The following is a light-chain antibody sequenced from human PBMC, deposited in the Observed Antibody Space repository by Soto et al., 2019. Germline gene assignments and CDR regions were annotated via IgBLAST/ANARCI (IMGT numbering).Light chain of an antibody. CDR3: QQLNTYLVT. V-gene: IGKV1-9*01. J-gene: IGKJ5*01. Sequence: DIQLTQSPSLLSASVGDRVTITCRASQGISTSLAWYQQKPGKAPKLLIYSTSTLQSGVPSRFSSGTSGAEFILTISSLQPEEFATYYCQQLNTYLVTFGQGTRLDIK. CDR1: QGISTS. CDR2: STS.